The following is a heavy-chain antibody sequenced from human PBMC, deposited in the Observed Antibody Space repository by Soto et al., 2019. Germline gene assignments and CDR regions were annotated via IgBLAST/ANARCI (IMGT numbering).Heavy chain of an antibody. V-gene: IGHV3-64D*06. CDR2: ISSNGGST. CDR1: GFTFSSYA. CDR3: VKGRAAAGTDWFDP. D-gene: IGHD6-13*01. J-gene: IGHJ5*02. Sequence: GGSLRLFCSASGFTFSSYAMHWVRQAPGKGLEYVSAISSNGGSTYYADSVKGRFTISRDNSKNTLYLQMSSLRAEDTAVYYCVKGRAAAGTDWFDPWGQGTLVTVSS.